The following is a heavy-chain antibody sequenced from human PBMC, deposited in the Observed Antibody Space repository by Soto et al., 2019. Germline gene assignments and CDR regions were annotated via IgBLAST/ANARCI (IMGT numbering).Heavy chain of an antibody. CDR1: GFTFSSYG. J-gene: IGHJ6*02. D-gene: IGHD3-10*01. CDR2: IWYDGSNK. V-gene: IGHV3-33*01. CDR3: SRGGGSGSFEDYYYGMDV. Sequence: GGSLRLSCAASGFTFSSYGMHWGRQAPGKGLEWVAVIWYDGSNKYYADSVKGRFTISRDNSKNTLYLQMNSLRAEDTAVYYCSRGGGSGSFEDYYYGMDVWGQGTTVTVSS.